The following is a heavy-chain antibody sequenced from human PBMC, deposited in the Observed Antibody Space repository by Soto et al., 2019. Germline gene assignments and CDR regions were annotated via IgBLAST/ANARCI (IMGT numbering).Heavy chain of an antibody. CDR3: AAVGGYSSGPDAFDI. J-gene: IGHJ3*02. D-gene: IGHD6-19*01. CDR2: IVVGSGNT. Sequence: SVKVSCKASGFTFTSSAVQWVRQARGQRLEWIGWIVVGSGNTNYAQKFQERVTITRDMSTSTAYMELSSLRSEDTAVYYCAAVGGYSSGPDAFDIWAQGTMVTVSS. CDR1: GFTFTSSA. V-gene: IGHV1-58*01.